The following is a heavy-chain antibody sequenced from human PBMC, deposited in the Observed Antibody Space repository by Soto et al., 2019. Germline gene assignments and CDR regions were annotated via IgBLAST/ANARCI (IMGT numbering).Heavy chain of an antibody. D-gene: IGHD4-17*01. V-gene: IGHV3-30*18. J-gene: IGHJ4*02. CDR3: AKFENYGGTVDY. Sequence: VQLVESGGGMIQPGKSLRLSCVGSGFTCSNFGMHWVRQAPGKGLEWVAGISYDGRSESYVDSVRGRFTLSRDTSKNTLYLQMNSLRGEDTALYYCAKFENYGGTVDYWGQGTLVTVSS. CDR2: ISYDGRSE. CDR1: GFTCSNFG.